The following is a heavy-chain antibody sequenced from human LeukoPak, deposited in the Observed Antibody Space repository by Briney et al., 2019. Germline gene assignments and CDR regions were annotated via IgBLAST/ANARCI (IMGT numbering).Heavy chain of an antibody. CDR3: ARGVDRSYWYFDL. CDR1: GGSISSGDYY. D-gene: IGHD3-3*01. V-gene: IGHV4-30-4*08. Sequence: SQTLSVTCTVSGGSISSGDYYWSWIRQPPGKGLEWIGYIYYSGSTYYNPSLKSRVTISVDTSKNQFSLKLSSVTAADTAVYYCARGVDRSYWYFDLWGRGTLVTVSS. CDR2: IYYSGST. J-gene: IGHJ2*01.